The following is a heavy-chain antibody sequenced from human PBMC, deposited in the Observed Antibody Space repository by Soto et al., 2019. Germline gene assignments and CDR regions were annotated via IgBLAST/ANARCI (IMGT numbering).Heavy chain of an antibody. Sequence: QITLKESGPTLVKPTQTLKLTCTFTGFSLSTTGVGVGWIRQPPGKALEWLALSYWYEDKSYSPSLKSRLTITKDTSKNQVVLTMTNMDPVDTATYYCAHIRDLTTFGAWGQGTLVTVSS. CDR2: SYWYEDK. V-gene: IGHV2-5*01. CDR1: GFSLSTTGVG. D-gene: IGHD3-16*01. J-gene: IGHJ5*02. CDR3: AHIRDLTTFGA.